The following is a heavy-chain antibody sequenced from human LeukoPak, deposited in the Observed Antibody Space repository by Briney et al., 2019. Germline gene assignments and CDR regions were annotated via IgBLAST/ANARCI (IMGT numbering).Heavy chain of an antibody. CDR1: GFTFSNYN. J-gene: IGHJ4*02. Sequence: GGSLRLSCAASGFTFSNYNMNWVRQVPGKGLEWVSGISWNSGSIGYADSVKGRFTISRDNAKNSLYLQMNSLRAEDTALYYCAKASYYDSSGQTEIDYWGQGTLVTVSS. CDR2: ISWNSGSI. V-gene: IGHV3-9*01. D-gene: IGHD3-22*01. CDR3: AKASYYDSSGQTEIDY.